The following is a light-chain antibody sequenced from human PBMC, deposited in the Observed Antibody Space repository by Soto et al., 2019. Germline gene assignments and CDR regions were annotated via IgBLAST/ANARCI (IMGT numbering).Light chain of an antibody. Sequence: QPVLTQSPSASASLGASVKLTCTLSSGHSNYAIAWHQQQPEKGPRYLMKVNSDGSHNKGDGIPDRFSGSSSGTERYLTISSLQSEEEADYYCQTWGTGIVVFGGGTKLTVL. CDR3: QTWGTGIVV. J-gene: IGLJ2*01. V-gene: IGLV4-69*01. CDR1: SGHSNYA. CDR2: VNSDGSH.